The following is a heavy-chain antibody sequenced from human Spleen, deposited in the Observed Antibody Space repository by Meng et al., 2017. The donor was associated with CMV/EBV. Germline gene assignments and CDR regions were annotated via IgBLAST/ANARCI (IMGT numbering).Heavy chain of an antibody. D-gene: IGHD6-19*01. CDR3: ARGGAVAGTGLGS. CDR2: ITHSGNT. V-gene: IGHV4-34*01. CDR1: GGSFSDYY. Sequence: SETLSLTCSVYGGSFSDYYWSWIRQPPGKGLEWIGEITHSGNTNYNPSLKSRLTISVDTSKNQVSLRLNSVTAADTAVYYCARGGAVAGTGLGSWGQGTLVTVSS. J-gene: IGHJ5*02.